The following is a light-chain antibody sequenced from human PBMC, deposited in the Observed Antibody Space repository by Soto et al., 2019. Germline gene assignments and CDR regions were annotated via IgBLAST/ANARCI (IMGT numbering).Light chain of an antibody. Sequence: ELVLTHSPCTLSLSPGERATLSCRASQSVSSSYLAWYRQKPGQAPRLLIYRTSNRATGIPDRFSGSGSGTDFTLTISRLEPEDFAVYWCQQYDSSPRTFGQGTKVDIK. CDR1: QSVSSSY. V-gene: IGKV3-20*01. CDR2: RTS. CDR3: QQYDSSPRT. J-gene: IGKJ1*01.